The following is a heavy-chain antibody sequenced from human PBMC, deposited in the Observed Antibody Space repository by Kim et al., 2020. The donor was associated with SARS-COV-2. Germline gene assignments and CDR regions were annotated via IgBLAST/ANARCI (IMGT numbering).Heavy chain of an antibody. CDR1: GGSISSSSYY. D-gene: IGHD6-19*01. CDR2: IYYSGST. J-gene: IGHJ5*02. Sequence: SETLSLTCTVSGGSISSSSYYWGWIRQPPGKGLEWIGSIYYSGSTYYNPSLKSRVTISVDTSKNQFSLKLSSVTAADTAVYYCARRIIAVAAYGRVWFDPWGQGTLVTVSS. CDR3: ARRIIAVAAYGRVWFDP. V-gene: IGHV4-39*01.